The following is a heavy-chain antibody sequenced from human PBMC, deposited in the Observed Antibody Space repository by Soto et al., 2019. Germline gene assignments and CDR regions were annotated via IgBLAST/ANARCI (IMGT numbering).Heavy chain of an antibody. CDR3: ARQLYTSSSFPAY. Sequence: XDSLTISWQASGDIFTSYWIGLVGQMPGKGLEWMGIIYPDDSDTRYSPSFQGQVTISADKSTNTAYLQWTSLKASDSAIYYCARQLYTSSSFPAYLGQGTLVTVSS. J-gene: IGHJ4*02. D-gene: IGHD6-6*01. CDR1: GDIFTSYW. V-gene: IGHV5-51*01. CDR2: IYPDDSDT.